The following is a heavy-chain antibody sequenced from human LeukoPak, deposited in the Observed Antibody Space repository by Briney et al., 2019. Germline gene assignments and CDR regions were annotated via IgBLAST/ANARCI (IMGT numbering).Heavy chain of an antibody. CDR3: ARELGGIAAAGTGWFDP. J-gene: IGHJ5*02. V-gene: IGHV3-9*01. Sequence: SLRLSCAASGFTFDDYAMHWVRQAPGKGLEWVSGISWNSGSIGYADSVKGRFTISRDNSKNTLYLQMNSLRAEDTAVYYCARELGGIAAAGTGWFDPWGQGTLVTVSS. D-gene: IGHD6-13*01. CDR1: GFTFDDYA. CDR2: ISWNSGSI.